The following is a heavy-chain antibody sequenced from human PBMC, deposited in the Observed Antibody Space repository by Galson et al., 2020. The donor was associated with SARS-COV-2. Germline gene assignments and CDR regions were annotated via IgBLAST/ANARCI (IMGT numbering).Heavy chain of an antibody. CDR1: GFTFSSYG. CDR2: IWYDGSNK. CDR3: ARNGQWESTHDAFDI. Sequence: GGSLRLSCAASGFTFSSYGMHWVRQAPGKGLEWVAVIWYDGSNKYYADSVKGRFTISRDNSKNTLYLQMNSLRAEDTAVYYCARNGQWESTHDAFDIWGQGTMVTVSS. V-gene: IGHV3-33*01. D-gene: IGHD1-26*01. J-gene: IGHJ3*02.